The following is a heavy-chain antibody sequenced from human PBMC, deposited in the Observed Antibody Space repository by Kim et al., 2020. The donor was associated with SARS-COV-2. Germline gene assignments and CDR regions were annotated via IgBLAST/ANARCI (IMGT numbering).Heavy chain of an antibody. CDR2: ITWNAAST. D-gene: IGHD3-10*01. Sequence: GGSLRLSCAASGFTFGDFGMGWVRRAPGRGLEWVSHITWNAASTTYADSGKGRFTISRDEGKNSLYLQMNSLGVEDTAFYHCGRDGRGGGSYTIDYWGQGTLVTVSS. V-gene: IGHV3-20*01. J-gene: IGHJ4*02. CDR1: GFTFGDFG. CDR3: GRDGRGGGSYTIDY.